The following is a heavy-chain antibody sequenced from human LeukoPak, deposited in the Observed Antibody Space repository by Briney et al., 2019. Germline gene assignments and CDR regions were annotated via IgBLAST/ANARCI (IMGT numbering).Heavy chain of an antibody. CDR3: ARVYCSSTSCYGDY. D-gene: IGHD2-2*01. Sequence: SVKVSCKASGGTFRSCAINWVRQAPGQGLEWLGRIIPIFGTANYAQKFQGRVTITTDESTSTAYMELSSLRSEYTAVYYCARVYCSSTSCYGDYWGQGTLVTVSS. J-gene: IGHJ4*02. CDR1: GGTFRSCA. CDR2: IIPIFGTA. V-gene: IGHV1-69*05.